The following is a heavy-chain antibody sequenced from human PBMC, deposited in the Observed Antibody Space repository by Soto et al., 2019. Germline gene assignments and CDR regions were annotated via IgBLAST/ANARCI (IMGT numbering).Heavy chain of an antibody. CDR3: ARNGWNFVTSRGF. V-gene: IGHV4-34*01. Sequence: SETLSLTCAVYGGSFSGYYWSWIRQPPGKGLEWIWEINHSGGTNYNPSLKSRVTISLDTSTNKFSLQLSSVTAADTAVYYCARNGWNFVTSRGFWGQGILF. D-gene: IGHD1-7*01. CDR1: GGSFSGYY. J-gene: IGHJ4*02. CDR2: INHSGGT.